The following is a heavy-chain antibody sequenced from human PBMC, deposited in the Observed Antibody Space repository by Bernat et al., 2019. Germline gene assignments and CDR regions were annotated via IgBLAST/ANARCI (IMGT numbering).Heavy chain of an antibody. J-gene: IGHJ2*01. CDR2: IGTAGDT. Sequence: EVQLVEAGGGWVQPGGSLRLSCAASGFTFSRYDMHWVRQATGQGLEWVSAIGTAGDTYYPGSVKGRFTISRDTAKNSLYLQMNSLRAGDTAVYYCARGSGYDILTGYHWYFDLWGRGTLVTVSS. CDR1: GFTFSRYD. D-gene: IGHD3-9*01. CDR3: ARGSGYDILTGYHWYFDL. V-gene: IGHV3-13*04.